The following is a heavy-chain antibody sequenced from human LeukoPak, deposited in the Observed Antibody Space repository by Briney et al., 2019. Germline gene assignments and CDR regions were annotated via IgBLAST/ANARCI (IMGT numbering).Heavy chain of an antibody. D-gene: IGHD3-10*01. CDR2: IQYNGHT. CDR1: GGSISSYY. V-gene: IGHV4-59*01. Sequence: SETLSLTCTVSGGSISSYYWSWIRQPPGKGLEWIGYIQYNGHTNYNPSLMSRVSISVDTSKNQFSLRLSSVTAADTAVYYCARGSSRLIDYWGQGILVTVSS. CDR3: ARGSSRLIDY. J-gene: IGHJ4*02.